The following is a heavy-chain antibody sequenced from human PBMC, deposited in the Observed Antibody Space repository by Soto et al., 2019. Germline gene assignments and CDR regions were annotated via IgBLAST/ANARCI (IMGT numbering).Heavy chain of an antibody. V-gene: IGHV5-10-1*01. CDR2: IDPSDSYT. CDR3: ARCDTAFVRKAVDV. D-gene: IGHD5-18*01. Sequence: GESLKISCEGSGYTFTSYYITWARQLPGKGLEWMGRIDPSDSYTTYNPSFEGHVTISADKSIRTAYLQWTSLEASDNAMYYCARCDTAFVRKAVDVWGQGTPVTVSS. CDR1: GYTFTSYY. J-gene: IGHJ6*02.